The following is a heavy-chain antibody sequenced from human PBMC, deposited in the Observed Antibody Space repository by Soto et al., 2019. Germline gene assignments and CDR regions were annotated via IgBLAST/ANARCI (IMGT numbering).Heavy chain of an antibody. J-gene: IGHJ4*02. V-gene: IGHV3-23*01. CDR3: AKGYSFGFEF. CDR2: TSGSGVST. D-gene: IGHD4-4*01. CDR1: GFTFSNFA. Sequence: GGSLRLSCAASGFTFSNFAMSWVRQAPGKGLEWVSATSGSGVSTFYADSVKGRFTISRDNSKNTVSLQMSSLRAEDTAIYYCAKGYSFGFEFWGQGILVTVSS.